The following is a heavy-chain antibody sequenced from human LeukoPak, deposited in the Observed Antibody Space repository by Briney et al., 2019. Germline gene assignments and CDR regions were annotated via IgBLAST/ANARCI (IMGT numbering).Heavy chain of an antibody. CDR3: ARDPAAAGLFDY. D-gene: IGHD6-13*01. J-gene: IGHJ4*02. CDR1: GFTFSSYG. V-gene: IGHV3-33*01. Sequence: GGSLRLSCAASGFTFSSYGMRWVRQAPGKGLEWVAVIWYDGSNKYYADSVKGRFTISRDNSKNTLYLQMNSLRAEDTAVYYCARDPAAAGLFDYWGQGTLVTVSS. CDR2: IWYDGSNK.